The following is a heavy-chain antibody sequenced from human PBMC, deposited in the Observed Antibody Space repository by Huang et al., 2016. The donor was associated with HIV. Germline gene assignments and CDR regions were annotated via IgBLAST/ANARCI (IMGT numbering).Heavy chain of an antibody. V-gene: IGHV4-61*09. CDR2: TYSSGST. CDR1: GGSISSGSYY. D-gene: IGHD3-16*01. J-gene: IGHJ3*02. Sequence: QVQLQQSGPGLVKPSQTLSLTCTVSGGSISSGSYYWSWIRQPAGKGLEGIGHTYSSGSTNYNPSLKSRVTISLETSENQFSLRLTSVTAADTAVYYCARWDPTFGGTNAFDIWGQGTMVTVSS. CDR3: ARWDPTFGGTNAFDI.